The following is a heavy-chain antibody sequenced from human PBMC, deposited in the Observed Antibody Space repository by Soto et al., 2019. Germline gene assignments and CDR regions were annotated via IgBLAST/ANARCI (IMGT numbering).Heavy chain of an antibody. CDR3: AEGDFWSGSTRYGMDV. D-gene: IGHD3-3*01. CDR2: INSDGSST. CDR1: GFTFSSYW. V-gene: IGHV3-74*01. J-gene: IGHJ6*02. Sequence: RRLSCAASGFTFSSYWMHWVRQAPGKGLVWVSRINSDGSSTSYADSVKGRFTISRDNAKNTLYLQMNSLRAEDTAVYYCAEGDFWSGSTRYGMDVWGQGTTVTVSS.